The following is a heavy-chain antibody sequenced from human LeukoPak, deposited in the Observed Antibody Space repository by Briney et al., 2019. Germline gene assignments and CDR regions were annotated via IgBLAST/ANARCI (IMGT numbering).Heavy chain of an antibody. J-gene: IGHJ2*01. CDR1: GGTFATSA. Sequence: GASVKVSCKASGGTFATSAITWVRQAPGQGLEWMGRIIPVLGIANYAQKFQGRLTISAVKSTTTAYMELSSLRSEDTAVYYCARDGSTVTKCWYFDLWGRGTLVAVSS. V-gene: IGHV1-69*04. CDR3: ARDGSTVTKCWYFDL. D-gene: IGHD4-17*01. CDR2: IIPVLGIA.